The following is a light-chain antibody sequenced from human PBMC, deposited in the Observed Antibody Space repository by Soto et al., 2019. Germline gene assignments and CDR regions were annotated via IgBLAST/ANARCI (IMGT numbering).Light chain of an antibody. CDR1: QSISIW. J-gene: IGKJ1*01. Sequence: DIQITQSPSTLSASVVDRGTITFLASQSISIWLAWYQQKPGKAPKILIYKASSLESGVPSRFSGSGSETEFSLTISSLQPEDFATYFCVQYNIYPWTFGQGTKVDIK. CDR2: KAS. CDR3: VQYNIYPWT. V-gene: IGKV1-5*03.